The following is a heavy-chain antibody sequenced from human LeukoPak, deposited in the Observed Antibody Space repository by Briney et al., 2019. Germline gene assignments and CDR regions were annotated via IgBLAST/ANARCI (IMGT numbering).Heavy chain of an antibody. D-gene: IGHD3-10*01. CDR1: GFTFSSYW. CDR3: ARIRVMDLYYFDY. Sequence: GGSLRLSCAASGFTFSSYWMSWVRQAPGKGLEWVANMKQDGSEKYYVDSVKGRFTISRDNAKNSLYLQMNSLRAEDTAVYYCARIRVMDLYYFDYWGRGTLVTVSS. V-gene: IGHV3-7*01. J-gene: IGHJ4*02. CDR2: MKQDGSEK.